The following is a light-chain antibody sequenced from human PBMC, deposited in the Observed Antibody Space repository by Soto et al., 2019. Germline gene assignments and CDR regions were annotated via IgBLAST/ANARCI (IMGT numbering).Light chain of an antibody. V-gene: IGLV1-51*02. CDR3: GTWDSSLSAGV. J-gene: IGLJ1*01. CDR1: SSNIGNNY. CDR2: ENN. Sequence: QSVLTQPPSASAAPGQKVTISCSGSSSNIGNNYVSWYQQLPGTAPKLLIYENNKRPSGIPDRFSGSKSGTSATLGITGLQTGDEADYYCGTWDSSLSAGVFGTGTKVTVL.